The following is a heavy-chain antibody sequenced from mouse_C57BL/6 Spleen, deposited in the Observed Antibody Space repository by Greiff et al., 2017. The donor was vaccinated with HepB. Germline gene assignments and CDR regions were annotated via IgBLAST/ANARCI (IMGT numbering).Heavy chain of an antibody. Sequence: QVQMQQSGPELVKPGASVKISCKASGYAFSSSWMNWVKQRPGKGLEWIGRIYPGDGDTNYNGKFKGKATLTADKSSSTAYMQLSSLTSEDSAVYICAIKYSYPFAYWGQGTLVTVSA. CDR2: IYPGDGDT. CDR3: AIKYSYPFAY. V-gene: IGHV1-82*01. J-gene: IGHJ3*01. CDR1: GYAFSSSW. D-gene: IGHD2-12*01.